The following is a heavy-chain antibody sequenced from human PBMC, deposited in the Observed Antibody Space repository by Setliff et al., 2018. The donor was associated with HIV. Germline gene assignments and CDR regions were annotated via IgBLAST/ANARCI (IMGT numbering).Heavy chain of an antibody. D-gene: IGHD3-3*01. CDR2: INHNGGT. CDR3: ARGSYRGSGFFVRYFDF. V-gene: IGHV4-34*01. Sequence: SETLSLTCAVYGGSFTSYYWTWIRQAPGKDLEWIGEINHNGGTNYNPSLKSRVTISVDRSKNQFFLRLTSVTAADTAVYYRARGSYRGSGFFVRYFDFWGQGSLVTVSS. CDR1: GGSFTSYY. J-gene: IGHJ4*02.